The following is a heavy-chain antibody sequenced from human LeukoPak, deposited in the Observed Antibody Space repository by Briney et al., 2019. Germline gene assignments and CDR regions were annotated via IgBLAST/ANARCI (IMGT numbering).Heavy chain of an antibody. CDR3: ARGGNSPDY. CDR2: INSDGSST. D-gene: IGHD4-11*01. J-gene: IGHJ4*02. Sequence: TGGSLRLSCAASGFTFSSYWMHWVRQAPGKGLVCVSRINSDGSSTNCADSVKGRFTISRDNAKNTLYLQMNSLRAEDTVVYYCARGGNSPDYWGQGTLVTVSS. V-gene: IGHV3-74*01. CDR1: GFTFSSYW.